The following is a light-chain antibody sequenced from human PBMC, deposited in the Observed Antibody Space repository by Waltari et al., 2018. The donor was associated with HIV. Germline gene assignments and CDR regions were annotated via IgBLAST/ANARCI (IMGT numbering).Light chain of an antibody. CDR1: NIGSKD. J-gene: IGLJ2*01. CDR2: DDS. CDR3: QVWDSSTDLRV. Sequence: SYVLTQPPSVSAAPGQTARSTCGGNNIGSKDEHGYQQKPSQAPVLVVYDDSDRPSGIPERFSGSSSWNTATLTISRVEAGDEADVYCQVWDSSTDLRVFGGGTKLTVL. V-gene: IGLV3-21*02.